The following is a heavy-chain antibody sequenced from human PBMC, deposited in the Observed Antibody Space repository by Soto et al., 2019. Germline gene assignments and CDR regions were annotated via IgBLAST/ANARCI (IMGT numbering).Heavy chain of an antibody. CDR1: GGSISSSSYY. CDR2: IYYSGST. J-gene: IGHJ5*02. Sequence: SETLSLTYTVSGGSISSSSYYWGWIRQPPGKGLEWIGSIYYSGSTYYNPSLKSRVTISVDTSKNQFSLKLSSVTAADTAVYYCARQDLVGGDYGRGGWFDPWGQGTLVTVSS. D-gene: IGHD4-17*01. V-gene: IGHV4-39*01. CDR3: ARQDLVGGDYGRGGWFDP.